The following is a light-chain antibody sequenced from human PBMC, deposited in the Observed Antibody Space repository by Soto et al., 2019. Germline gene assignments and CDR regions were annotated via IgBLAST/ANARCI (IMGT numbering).Light chain of an antibody. CDR3: QQYYSIPRT. CDR2: EAS. CDR1: QSVLYNY. Sequence: DIVMTQSPDSLAVSLGERATINCRSSQSVLYNYLAWYQQKPGQPPQLLVYEASTRESGVPDRFSGSGSGTDFTLTISTLQAEDVAVYFCQQYYSIPRTFGQGTKVEIK. J-gene: IGKJ1*01. V-gene: IGKV4-1*01.